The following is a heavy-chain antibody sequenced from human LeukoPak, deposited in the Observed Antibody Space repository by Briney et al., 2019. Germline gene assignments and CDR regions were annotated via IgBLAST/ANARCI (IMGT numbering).Heavy chain of an antibody. CDR3: AKDGAAAGPGYFDY. V-gene: IGHV3-9*01. CDR1: GFTFDDYA. CDR2: ISWNSGSI. D-gene: IGHD6-13*01. Sequence: GRSLRLSCAASGFTFDDYAMHWVRQAPGKGLEWVSGISWNSGSIGYADSVKGRFTIPRDNAKNSLYLQMNSLRAEDTAVYYCAKDGAAAGPGYFDYWGQGTLVTVSS. J-gene: IGHJ4*02.